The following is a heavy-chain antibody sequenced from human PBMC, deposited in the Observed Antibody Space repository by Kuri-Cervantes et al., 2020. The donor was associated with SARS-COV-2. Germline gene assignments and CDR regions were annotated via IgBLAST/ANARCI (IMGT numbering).Heavy chain of an antibody. J-gene: IGHJ1*01. D-gene: IGHD3-3*01. CDR3: AKSSTITIFGVVIIPEYFQH. CDR1: GFTFSSYA. Sequence: GESLKISCAASGFTFSSYAMSWVRQAPGKGLEWVSAISGSGGSTYYADSVKGRFTISRDNSKSTLYLQMNSLRAEDTAVYYCAKSSTITIFGVVIIPEYFQHWGQGTLVTVSS. V-gene: IGHV3-23*01. CDR2: ISGSGGST.